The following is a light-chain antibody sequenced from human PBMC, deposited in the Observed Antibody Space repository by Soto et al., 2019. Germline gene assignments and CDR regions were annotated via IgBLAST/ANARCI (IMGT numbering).Light chain of an antibody. Sequence: EIVMTQSPGTLSVSPGEGATLFCRASQSVRTKLAWYQQKAGQAPRLLIYGASRRATGIPDRFSGSGSGTDFTLTISRLEPEDFAVYYCQQYVSSPWAFGQGTKV. CDR3: QQYVSSPWA. J-gene: IGKJ1*01. V-gene: IGKV3-20*01. CDR2: GAS. CDR1: QSVRTK.